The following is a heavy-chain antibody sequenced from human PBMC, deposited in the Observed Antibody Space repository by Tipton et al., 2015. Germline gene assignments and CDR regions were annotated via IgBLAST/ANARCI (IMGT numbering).Heavy chain of an antibody. J-gene: IGHJ6*02. CDR2: MSYDGSNK. V-gene: IGHV3-30*18. CDR3: AKDRPHYDFVRGTYRFSGGSGMDV. D-gene: IGHD3-16*02. Sequence: SLRLSCAASGFTFSSYAMSWVLQAPGKGLEWVAVMSYDGSNKYYADSVKGRFTISRDNYKNTLYLQMKSLRAEDTAVYYCAKDRPHYDFVRGTYRFSGGSGMDVWGQGTTVTVSS. CDR1: GFTFSSYA.